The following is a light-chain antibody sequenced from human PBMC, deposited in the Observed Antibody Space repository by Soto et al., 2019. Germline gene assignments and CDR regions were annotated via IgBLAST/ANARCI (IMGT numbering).Light chain of an antibody. CDR3: QQYDNWPRT. Sequence: EIVMTQSPATLSVSPGERATLSCRASQSVSNNLAWYQQKPGQAPSLLIYGTSSRATGIPARFSGSGSETEFTLTISSLQSEDFAVYYCQQYDNWPRTFGHGTKVEFK. J-gene: IGKJ1*01. V-gene: IGKV3-15*01. CDR2: GTS. CDR1: QSVSNN.